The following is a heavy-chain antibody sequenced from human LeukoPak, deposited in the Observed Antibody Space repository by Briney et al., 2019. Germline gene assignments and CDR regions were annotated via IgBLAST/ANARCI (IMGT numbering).Heavy chain of an antibody. V-gene: IGHV3-23*01. CDR2: ISGSGGST. D-gene: IGHD6-13*01. CDR3: AKTAGQQLYDAFDI. Sequence: PGGSLDLSCAASEFTFSGYPMSWFGQAPGRGRNGVQPISGSGGSTYYADSVKGRFTISRDNSKNTLYLQMNSLRAEDTAVYYCAKTAGQQLYDAFDIWGQGTMVTISS. J-gene: IGHJ3*02. CDR1: EFTFSGYP.